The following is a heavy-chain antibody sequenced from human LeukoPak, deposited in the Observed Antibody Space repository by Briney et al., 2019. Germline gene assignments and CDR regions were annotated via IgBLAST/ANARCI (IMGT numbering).Heavy chain of an antibody. D-gene: IGHD2-2*01. CDR1: GYSFTSYW. V-gene: IGHV5-51*01. Sequence: PGESLKISCKGSGYSFTSYWIGWVRQMPGKGLEWMGIIYPGDSDTRYSPSFQGQVTISADKSISTAYLQWSSLKASDTAMYYCARRSAGYCSSTSCFNWFDPWGQGTLVTVSS. CDR3: ARRSAGYCSSTSCFNWFDP. J-gene: IGHJ5*02. CDR2: IYPGDSDT.